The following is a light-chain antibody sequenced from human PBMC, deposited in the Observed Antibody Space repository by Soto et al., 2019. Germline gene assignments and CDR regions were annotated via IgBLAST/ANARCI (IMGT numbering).Light chain of an antibody. CDR1: QSISSW. Sequence: DIQMTHSPSTLSASVGDRVTITCRASQSISSWLAWYQQKPGKAPKLLIYDASSLESGVPSRFSGSGAGTESTLTISSLQPDDFATYYCQQYSRYSPYTFGQGTKLEIQ. CDR2: DAS. V-gene: IGKV1-5*01. CDR3: QQYSRYSPYT. J-gene: IGKJ2*01.